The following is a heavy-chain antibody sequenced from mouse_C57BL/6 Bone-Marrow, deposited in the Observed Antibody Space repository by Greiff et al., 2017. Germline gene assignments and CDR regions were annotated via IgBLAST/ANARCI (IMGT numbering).Heavy chain of an antibody. D-gene: IGHD1-1*01. CDR3: AKGETTVVAQYYYAKDY. J-gene: IGHJ4*01. CDR1: GYTFTDYY. CDR2: INPNNGGT. Sequence: EVQLQQSGPELVKPGASVKISCKASGYTFTDYYMNWVKQSHGKSLEWLGDINPNNGGTSYNQKFKGKATLTVDKSSSTAYMELRSLTSEDSAVYYGAKGETTVVAQYYYAKDYWGQGTSVTGSS. V-gene: IGHV1-26*01.